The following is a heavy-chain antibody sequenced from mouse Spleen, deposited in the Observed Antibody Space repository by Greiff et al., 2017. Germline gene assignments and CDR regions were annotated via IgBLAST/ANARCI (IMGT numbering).Heavy chain of an antibody. D-gene: IGHD2-14*01. CDR1: GYTFTDYY. Sequence: QVQLQQSGAELVRPGASVKLSCKASGYTFTDYYINWVKQRPGQGLEWIARIYPGSGNTYYNEKFKGKATLTAEKSSSTAYMQLSSLTSEDSAVYFCAREGTWDVDYFDYWGQGTTLTVSS. CDR3: AREGTWDVDYFDY. V-gene: IGHV1-76*01. CDR2: IYPGSGNT. J-gene: IGHJ2*01.